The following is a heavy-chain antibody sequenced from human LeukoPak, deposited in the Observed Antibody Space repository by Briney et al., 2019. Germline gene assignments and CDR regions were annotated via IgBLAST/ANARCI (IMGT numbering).Heavy chain of an antibody. Sequence: GGSLRLSCAASGFTVSSNYMNWVRQAPGKGLEWVSLIYGSTSADYADSVKGRFTISRDTSMNTVYLQMNSQRAEDTAVYYCARLNFGDDYWGQGTLVTVSS. CDR2: IYGSTSA. V-gene: IGHV3-66*01. CDR3: ARLNFGDDY. D-gene: IGHD4-17*01. CDR1: GFTVSSNY. J-gene: IGHJ4*02.